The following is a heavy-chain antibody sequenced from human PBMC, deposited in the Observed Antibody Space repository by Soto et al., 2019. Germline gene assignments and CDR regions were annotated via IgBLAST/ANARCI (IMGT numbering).Heavy chain of an antibody. CDR1: GFTFSSYG. Sequence: QVQLVESGGGVVQPGRSLRLSCAASGFTFSSYGMHWVRQAPGKGLEWVAVISYDGSNKYYADSVKGRFTISRDNSKNTLYLQMNSLRAEDTAVYYCAKDIWLGDYAYFDYWGQGTLVTVSS. CDR2: ISYDGSNK. V-gene: IGHV3-30*18. D-gene: IGHD4-17*01. J-gene: IGHJ4*02. CDR3: AKDIWLGDYAYFDY.